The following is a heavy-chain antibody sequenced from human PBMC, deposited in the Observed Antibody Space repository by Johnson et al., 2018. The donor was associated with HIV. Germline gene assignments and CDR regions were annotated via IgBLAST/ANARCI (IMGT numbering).Heavy chain of an antibody. CDR2: IYSGGST. J-gene: IGHJ3*02. D-gene: IGHD3-22*01. CDR1: GFTFSSYG. CDR3: AKDRGSYYDSRGYLGDAFDI. V-gene: IGHV3-NL1*01. Sequence: QVQLVESGGGVVQPGRSLRLSCAASGFTFSSYGMHWVRQAPGKGLEWVAVIYSGGSTYYADSVKGRFTISRDNSKNTLYLQMNSLRAEDTAVYYCAKDRGSYYDSRGYLGDAFDIWGQGTMVTVSS.